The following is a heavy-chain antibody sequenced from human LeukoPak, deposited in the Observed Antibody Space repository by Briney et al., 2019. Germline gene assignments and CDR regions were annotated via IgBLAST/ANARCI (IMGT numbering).Heavy chain of an antibody. J-gene: IGHJ3*02. CDR1: GFTFSAYD. Sequence: GSLRLSCAASGFTFSAYDMNWVRQAPGKGLEWVSHITSSGSTIYYADPVKGRFTISRDNAKNSLYLQMNSLRAEDTAVYYCARPGYSSSWSAFDIWGQGTMVTVSS. CDR2: ITSSGSTI. D-gene: IGHD6-13*01. CDR3: ARPGYSSSWSAFDI. V-gene: IGHV3-48*03.